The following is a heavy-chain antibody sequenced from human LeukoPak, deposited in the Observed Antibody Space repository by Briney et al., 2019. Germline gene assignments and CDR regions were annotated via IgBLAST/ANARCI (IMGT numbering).Heavy chain of an antibody. J-gene: IGHJ3*02. CDR1: GGSISSSNW. D-gene: IGHD3-3*01. V-gene: IGHV4-4*02. CDR3: ARADFWGAFDI. Sequence: PSGTLSLTCAVSGGSISSSNWWSWVRQPPGKGLEWIGEIYHSGSTNYNPSLKSRVTISADTSKTQFSLKLNSVTAADTAVYYCARADFWGAFDIWGQGTMVTVSS. CDR2: IYHSGST.